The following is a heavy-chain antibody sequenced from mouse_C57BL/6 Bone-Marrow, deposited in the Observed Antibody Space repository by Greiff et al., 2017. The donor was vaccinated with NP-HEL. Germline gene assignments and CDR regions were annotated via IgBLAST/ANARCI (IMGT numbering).Heavy chain of an antibody. V-gene: IGHV1-64*01. CDR1: GYTFTSYW. J-gene: IGHJ2*01. D-gene: IGHD2-3*01. CDR2: IHPNSGST. Sequence: QVQLQQPGAELVKPGASVKLSCKASGYTFTSYWMHWVKQRPGQGLEWIGMIHPNSGSTNYNEKFKSKATLTVDKSSSTAYMQLSSLTSEDSAVYYCARRNLIYEGCYFDYWGQGTTLTVSS. CDR3: ARRNLIYEGCYFDY.